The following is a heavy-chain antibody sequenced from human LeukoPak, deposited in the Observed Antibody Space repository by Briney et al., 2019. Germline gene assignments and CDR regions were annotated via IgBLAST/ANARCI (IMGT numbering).Heavy chain of an antibody. J-gene: IGHJ4*02. V-gene: IGHV3-15*01. Sequence: GGSLRLSVAASGFTFSNGWMRWVRQSPGKGLEWVGRIKSKTDGGTTDYAAPVKGRFTISRDDSKNPLYLQMNSLKTEDTAVYYCTTDPQQLVIDYWGQGTLVTVSS. CDR2: IKSKTDGGTT. CDR3: TTDPQQLVIDY. D-gene: IGHD6-13*01. CDR1: GFTFSNGW.